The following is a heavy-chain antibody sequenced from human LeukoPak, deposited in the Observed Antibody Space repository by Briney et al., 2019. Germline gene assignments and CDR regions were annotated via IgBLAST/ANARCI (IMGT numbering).Heavy chain of an antibody. CDR2: IQLSGNT. CDR1: DGSFSSFS. V-gene: IGHV4-4*09. CDR3: ARLIRAWNDHFDP. D-gene: IGHD1-1*01. J-gene: IGHJ5*02. Sequence: SETLSLTCTVSDGSFSSFSWSWIRQPAGKGLEWIGYIQLSGNTNYNPALKSRVSISLDTSKTQFSLHLSSVTAADTAVYYCARLIRAWNDHFDPWGQGTLVTVFS.